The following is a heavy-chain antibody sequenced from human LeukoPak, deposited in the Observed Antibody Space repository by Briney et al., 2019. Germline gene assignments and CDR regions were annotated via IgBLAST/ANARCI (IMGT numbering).Heavy chain of an antibody. D-gene: IGHD7-27*01. J-gene: IGHJ4*02. V-gene: IGHV3-30-3*01. CDR1: GFAFSSYA. CDR2: VSYDGGSK. CDR3: AREKSNWGYDY. Sequence: GGSLRLSCAASGFAFSSYAMHWVRQGPGKGLEWVALVSYDGGSKYYADSVKGRITISRDNSKNTLHLQMNSLRTEDTAVYYCAREKSNWGYDYWGQGTLVTVSS.